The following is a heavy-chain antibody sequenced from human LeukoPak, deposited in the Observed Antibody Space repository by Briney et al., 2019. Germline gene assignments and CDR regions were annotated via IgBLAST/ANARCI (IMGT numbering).Heavy chain of an antibody. CDR2: ISGSGDTT. CDR3: AKDRASATYEYFQY. V-gene: IGHV3-23*01. J-gene: IGHJ1*01. Sequence: GGSLRLSCVASGFTFSNYAMSWVRQAPGKGLEWVSVISGSGDTTYSADSVKGRFTISRDNSKHTLYYQLDSLTAEDTAVYYCAKDRASATYEYFQYWGQGTQVSVSS. D-gene: IGHD3-10*01. CDR1: GFTFSNYA.